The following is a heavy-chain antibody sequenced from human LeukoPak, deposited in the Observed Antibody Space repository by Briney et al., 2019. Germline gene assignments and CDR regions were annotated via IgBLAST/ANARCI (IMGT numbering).Heavy chain of an antibody. D-gene: IGHD2-21*01. CDR3: ASHLPYCGRDSCSFFDS. CDR2: ISADGGDT. CDR1: GGSFSGYY. Sequence: PSETLSLTCAVYGGSFSGYYWSWIRQPPGKGLEWVSAISADGGDTYHTDSVKGRFTISRDNSKNTLFLQMNSLRGEDTAVYYCASHLPYCGRDSCSFFDSWGQGTLVTVSS. V-gene: IGHV3-23*01. J-gene: IGHJ4*02.